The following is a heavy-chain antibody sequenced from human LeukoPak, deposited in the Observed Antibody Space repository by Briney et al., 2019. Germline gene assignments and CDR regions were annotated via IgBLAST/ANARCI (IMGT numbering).Heavy chain of an antibody. CDR2: ISYDGSNK. V-gene: IGHV3-30-3*01. CDR1: GITFSSYA. CDR3: ALSPPNYYGMDV. J-gene: IGHJ6*02. Sequence: PGRSLRLSCAASGITFSSYAMHWVRQAPGKGLEWVAVISYDGSNKYYADSVKGRFTISRDNSKNTLYLQMNSLRAGDTAVYYCALSPPNYYGMDVWGQGTTVTVSS.